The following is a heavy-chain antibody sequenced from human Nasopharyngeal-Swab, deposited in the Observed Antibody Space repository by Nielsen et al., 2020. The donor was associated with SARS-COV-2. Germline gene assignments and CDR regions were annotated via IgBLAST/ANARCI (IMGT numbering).Heavy chain of an antibody. D-gene: IGHD5-18*01. Sequence: SETLSLPCPVSGSSIISVLYSWSCILQPAGKGLEWIWRIYTSVSTNYNPSLKSRVTISVDTSKNQFSLKLSSVTAADTAVYYCAREDTANAFDIWGQGTMVTVSS. CDR3: AREDTANAFDI. CDR1: GSSIISVLYS. CDR2: IYTSVST. V-gene: IGHV4-61*02. J-gene: IGHJ3*02.